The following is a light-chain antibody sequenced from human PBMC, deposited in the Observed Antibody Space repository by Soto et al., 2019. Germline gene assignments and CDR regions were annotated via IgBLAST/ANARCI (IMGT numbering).Light chain of an antibody. Sequence: EIVLTQSPVTLSLSPGERATLSCRASRSFASSYLCWYQQKPGQAPRLLIYAASTRATGIHDRFSGSGSATDYTLTISRLEPEDSAVYYCHHYDRSPPYTFGKGTKQDLK. CDR3: HHYDRSPPYT. CDR2: AAS. V-gene: IGKV3-20*01. CDR1: RSFASSY. J-gene: IGKJ2*01.